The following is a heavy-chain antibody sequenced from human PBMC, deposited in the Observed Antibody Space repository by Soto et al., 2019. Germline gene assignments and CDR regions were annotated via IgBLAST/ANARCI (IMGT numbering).Heavy chain of an antibody. D-gene: IGHD1-1*01. CDR3: ARTSSGTRGGFDP. J-gene: IGHJ5*02. Sequence: GASVKVSCKTSGYTFTSYDINWVRQATGQGLEWMGWINPNNGNTGYAQKFQGRVTMTRSTSISTAYMELSSLRSDDTAVYFCARTSSGTRGGFDPWGQGNLVTVS. CDR2: INPNNGNT. V-gene: IGHV1-8*01. CDR1: GYTFTSYD.